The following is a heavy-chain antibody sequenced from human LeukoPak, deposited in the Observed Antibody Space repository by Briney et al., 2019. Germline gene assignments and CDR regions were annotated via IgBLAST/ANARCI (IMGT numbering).Heavy chain of an antibody. CDR1: GIIFSNYW. V-gene: IGHV3-74*01. CDR2: INRDGSST. D-gene: IGHD3-22*01. J-gene: IGHJ5*02. CDR3: ARDLGQYYDTSDNWFDP. Sequence: GGSQRLSCAASGIIFSNYWMHWVRQAPGKGLVWVSRINRDGSSTSYADSVKGRFTISRDNAKNTLYLQMNSLRAEDTAVYYCARDLGQYYDTSDNWFDPWGQGTLVTVSS.